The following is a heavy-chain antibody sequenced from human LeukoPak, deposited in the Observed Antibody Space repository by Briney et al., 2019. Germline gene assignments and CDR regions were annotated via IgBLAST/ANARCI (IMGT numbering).Heavy chain of an antibody. CDR1: GFTFSSFH. D-gene: IGHD3-16*01. CDR2: ISSRSDIT. V-gene: IGHV3-48*01. J-gene: IGHJ4*02. CDR3: ARDALFGGTSAYYYDY. Sequence: GGSLRLSCAASGFTFSSFHMNWVRQAPGKGLEWVSYISSRSDITYYADSVKGRFTISRDNAKNSLYLQMNSLRADDTAVYYCARDALFGGTSAYYYDYWGQGTLVTVSS.